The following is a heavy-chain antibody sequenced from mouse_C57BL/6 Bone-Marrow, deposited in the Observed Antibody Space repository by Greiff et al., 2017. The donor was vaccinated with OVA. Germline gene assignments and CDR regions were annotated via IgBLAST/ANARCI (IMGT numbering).Heavy chain of an antibody. CDR2: IDPSDSET. D-gene: IGHD1-3*01. V-gene: IGHV1-52*01. CDR3: ASLRNNYSFDY. CDR1: GYTFTSYW. J-gene: IGHJ2*01. Sequence: QVQLQQPGAELVRPGSSVKLSCKASGYTFTSYWMHWVKQRPIQGLEWIGNIDPSDSETHYNQKFKDKATLTVDKSSSTAYMQLSSLTSEDSAVYYCASLRNNYSFDYWGQGTTLTVSS.